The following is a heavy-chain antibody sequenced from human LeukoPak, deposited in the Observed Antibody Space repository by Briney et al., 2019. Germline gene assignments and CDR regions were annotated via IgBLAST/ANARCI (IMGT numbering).Heavy chain of an antibody. V-gene: IGHV4-39*01. CDR2: IYYSGST. CDR3: ATSLYGSGSYYNHKKYYFDY. D-gene: IGHD3-10*01. Sequence: PSETLSLTCTVSGGSISSTSYYWGWIRQPPGKGLEWIGSIYYSGSTCYNPSLKSRVTISVDTSKNQFSLKLSSVTAADTAVYYCATSLYGSGSYYNHKKYYFDYWGQGTLVTVSS. J-gene: IGHJ4*02. CDR1: GGSISSTSYY.